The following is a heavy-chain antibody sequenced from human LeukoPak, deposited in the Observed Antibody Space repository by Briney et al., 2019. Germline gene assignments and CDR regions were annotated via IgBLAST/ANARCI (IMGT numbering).Heavy chain of an antibody. J-gene: IGHJ3*02. CDR2: IYYSGST. D-gene: IGHD3-22*01. CDR3: ARGMIVVVILSQDAFDI. Sequence: PSETLSLTCTVSGGSISSSSYYWGWIRQPPGKGLEWIGSIYYSGSTYYNPSLKSRVTISVDTSKNRFSLKLSSVTAADTAVYYCARGMIVVVILSQDAFDIWGQGTMVTVSS. V-gene: IGHV4-39*07. CDR1: GGSISSSSYY.